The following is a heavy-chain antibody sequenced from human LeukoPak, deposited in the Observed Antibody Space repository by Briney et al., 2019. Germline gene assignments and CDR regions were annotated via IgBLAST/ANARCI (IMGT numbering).Heavy chain of an antibody. CDR1: GGSICSGSYY. J-gene: IGHJ6*03. V-gene: IGHV4-61*02. Sequence: SQTLSLTCTVSGGSICSGSYYWSWIRQPAGKGLEWIGRIYTSGSTNYNPSLKSRVTISVDTSKNQFSLKLSSVTAADTAVYYCARATMVRGVIYYYYMDVWGKGTTVTVSS. D-gene: IGHD3-10*01. CDR2: IYTSGST. CDR3: ARATMVRGVIYYYYMDV.